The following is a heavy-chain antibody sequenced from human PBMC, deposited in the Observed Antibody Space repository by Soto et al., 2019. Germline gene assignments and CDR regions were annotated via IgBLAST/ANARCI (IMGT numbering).Heavy chain of an antibody. V-gene: IGHV3-30*18. J-gene: IGHJ6*02. CDR2: ISYDGSNK. CDR1: GFTFSSYG. Sequence: PGGSLRLSCAASGFTFSSYGMHWVRQAPGKGLEWVAVISYDGSNKYYADSVKGRFTISRDNSKNTLYLQMNSLRAEDTAVYYCAKDLAYSSQLGYYYYGMDVWGQGTTVTVSS. D-gene: IGHD6-13*01. CDR3: AKDLAYSSQLGYYYYGMDV.